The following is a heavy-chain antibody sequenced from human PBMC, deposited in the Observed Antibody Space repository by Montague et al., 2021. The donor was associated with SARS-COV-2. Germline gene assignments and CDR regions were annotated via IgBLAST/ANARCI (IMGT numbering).Heavy chain of an antibody. D-gene: IGHD3-3*01. CDR1: GGSISSGSYY. J-gene: IGHJ3*02. Sequence: TLSLTCTVSGGSISSGSYYWSWVRQPAGKGLEWIGRIYTSGSTNYNPSLKSRVTMSVDTSKNQFSLKLSSVTAADTAVYYCARTLGTYYDFWSGERAIDAFDIWGQGTMVTVSS. V-gene: IGHV4-61*02. CDR2: IYTSGST. CDR3: ARTLGTYYDFWSGERAIDAFDI.